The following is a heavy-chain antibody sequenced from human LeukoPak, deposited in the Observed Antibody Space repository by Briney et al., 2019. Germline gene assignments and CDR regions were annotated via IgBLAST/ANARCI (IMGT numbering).Heavy chain of an antibody. CDR2: IKHDGSEK. CDR3: AKSGHMSGWRRDFDY. CDR1: GFTFSTFW. J-gene: IGHJ4*02. Sequence: QPGGSLRLSCAPSGFTFSTFWMSWVRQAPGKGLEWVANIKHDGSEKYYVDSVKGRFTISRDNAKNSVYLQMNSLRPEDTAVYYCAKSGHMSGWRRDFDYWGPGTLVTVSS. D-gene: IGHD6-25*01. V-gene: IGHV3-7*03.